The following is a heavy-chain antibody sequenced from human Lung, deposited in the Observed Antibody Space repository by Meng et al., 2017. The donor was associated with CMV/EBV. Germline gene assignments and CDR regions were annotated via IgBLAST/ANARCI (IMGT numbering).Heavy chain of an antibody. D-gene: IGHD1-26*01. V-gene: IGHV1-2*02. CDR3: ARDRYIRVGAPGDY. CDR2: INPNSGGT. Sequence: ASVKVSCKASGYTFTGYYMHWVRQAPGQGLEWMGWINPNSGGTNYAQKFQGRVTMTRDTSISTAYMELSRLRSDDTAVYYCARDRYIRVGAPGDYWGKGTLVXAPQ. CDR1: GYTFTGYY. J-gene: IGHJ4*02.